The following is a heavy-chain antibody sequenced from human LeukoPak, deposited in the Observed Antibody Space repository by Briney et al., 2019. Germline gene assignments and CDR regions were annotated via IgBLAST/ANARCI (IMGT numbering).Heavy chain of an antibody. CDR1: GFTFSNAW. V-gene: IGHV3-15*01. D-gene: IGHD2-2*01. CDR2: IKSKADGATT. J-gene: IGHJ4*02. CDR3: TKVAIGDFFNY. Sequence: PGGSLRLSCAASGFTFSNAWMSRVRQAPGKGLEWVGRIKSKADGATTDYAAPVKVRLTILRDDSKNTLYLQINSLKTEDTAVYYCTKVAIGDFFNYWGQGTLVTVSS.